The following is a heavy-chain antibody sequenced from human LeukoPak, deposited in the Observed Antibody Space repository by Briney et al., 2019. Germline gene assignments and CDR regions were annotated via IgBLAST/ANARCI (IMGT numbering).Heavy chain of an antibody. D-gene: IGHD1-14*01. J-gene: IGHJ4*02. Sequence: PGGSLRLSCAASGFTFSSCDIHWVRQAPGKGLEWVAFIQYDGSYKYCADSVKGRFTISRDNSKNTLYLQMNSLRVEDTAVYYCAKDRTGAPAYYFDYWGQGTLVTVSS. CDR2: IQYDGSYK. V-gene: IGHV3-30*02. CDR3: AKDRTGAPAYYFDY. CDR1: GFTFSSCD.